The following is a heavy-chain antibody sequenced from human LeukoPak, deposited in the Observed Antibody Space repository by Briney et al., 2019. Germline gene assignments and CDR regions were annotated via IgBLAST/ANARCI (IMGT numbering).Heavy chain of an antibody. CDR2: INPSGGST. J-gene: IGHJ5*02. CDR1: GYTFTSYY. V-gene: IGHV1-46*01. D-gene: IGHD3-10*01. Sequence: ASVKVSCKASGYTFTSYYMHWVRQAPGQGLEWMGIINPSGGSTSYAQKFQGRVTITADKSTSTAYMELSSLRSEDTAVYYCARDLRGDDRLSNWFDPWGQGTLVTVSS. CDR3: ARDLRGDDRLSNWFDP.